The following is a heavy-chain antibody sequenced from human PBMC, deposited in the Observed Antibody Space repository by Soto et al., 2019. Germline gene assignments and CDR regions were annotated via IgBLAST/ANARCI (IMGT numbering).Heavy chain of an antibody. CDR1: GDSITSNY. CDR3: AKTKEGGFDP. D-gene: IGHD3-16*01. J-gene: IGHJ5*02. CDR2: FHYSLNT. Sequence: SETLSLTCTVSGDSITSNYWSWIRRSPGQGLEWIGYFHYSLNTNYNPSLKSRVIISVDTSKNQFFLKLTSVTAADTAMYYCAKTKEGGFDPWGQGILVTVSS. V-gene: IGHV4-59*01.